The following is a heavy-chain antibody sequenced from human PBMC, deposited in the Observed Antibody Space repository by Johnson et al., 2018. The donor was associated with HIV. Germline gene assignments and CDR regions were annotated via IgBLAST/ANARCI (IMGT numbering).Heavy chain of an antibody. CDR1: GLSFSRSW. D-gene: IGHD3-16*02. V-gene: IGHV3-74*01. CDR3: AREWGVITFGGVIPRNAFDI. CDR2: TNNDGSTT. J-gene: IGHJ3*02. Sequence: EKLVESGGGLVQPGGSLRLSCAASGLSFSRSWMHWVRQAPGKGLVWVSRTNNDGSTTTYADSVKGRFTVSRDKVKNTLHLQMNSLRAEDTAVYYCAREWGVITFGGVIPRNAFDIWGQGTMVTVSS.